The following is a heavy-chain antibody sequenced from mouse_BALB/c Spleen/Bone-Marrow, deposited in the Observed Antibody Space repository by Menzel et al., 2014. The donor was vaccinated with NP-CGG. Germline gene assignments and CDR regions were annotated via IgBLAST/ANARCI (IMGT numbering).Heavy chain of an antibody. Sequence: EVMLVESREGLVKPGGSLKLSCAASGFPLNNYAMSWFRQTPEKRQESDPSLRGGGRPYYPHNFKGRFTTPSQNARKLLYLQMSSLRSADTAMYSCAREGDGYAPAWFAYWGQATLVTVS. CDR3: AREGDGYAPAWFAY. D-gene: IGHD2-2*01. V-gene: IGHV5-6-5*01. J-gene: IGHJ3*01. CDR1: GFPLNNYA. CDR2: LRGGGRP.